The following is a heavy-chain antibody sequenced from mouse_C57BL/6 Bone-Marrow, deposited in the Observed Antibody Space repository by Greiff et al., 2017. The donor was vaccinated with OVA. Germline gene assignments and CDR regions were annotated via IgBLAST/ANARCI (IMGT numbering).Heavy chain of an antibody. D-gene: IGHD2-4*01. CDR2: IYPRSGNT. CDR1: GYTFTSYG. J-gene: IGHJ4*01. Sequence: VQLQQSGAELAMPGASVKLSCKASGYTFTSYGISWVKQRTGQGLEWIGEIYPRSGNTYYNEKFKGKATLTADKSSSTAYMELRSLTSEDSAVYFCAREGIYYDYEGYAMDYWGQGTSVTVSS. V-gene: IGHV1-81*01. CDR3: AREGIYYDYEGYAMDY.